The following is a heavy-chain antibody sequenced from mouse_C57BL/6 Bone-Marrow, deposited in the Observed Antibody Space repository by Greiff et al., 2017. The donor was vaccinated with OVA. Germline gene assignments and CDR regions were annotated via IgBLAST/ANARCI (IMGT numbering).Heavy chain of an antibody. D-gene: IGHD2-4*01. Sequence: EVNLVESGPGLVKPSQTVFLTCTVTGISITTGNYRWSWIRQFPGNKLEWIGYIYYSGTITYNPSLTSRTTITRDTPKNQFFLEMNSLTAEDTATYYCARERGIYYDYFYYFDYWGQGTTLTVSS. V-gene: IGHV3-5*01. CDR2: IYYSGTI. CDR3: ARERGIYYDYFYYFDY. J-gene: IGHJ2*01. CDR1: GISITTGNYR.